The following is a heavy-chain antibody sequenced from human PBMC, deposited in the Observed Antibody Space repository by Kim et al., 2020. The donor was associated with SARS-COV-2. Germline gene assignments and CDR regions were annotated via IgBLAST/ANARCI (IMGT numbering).Heavy chain of an antibody. CDR3: ARERMKGSGWQRYFDL. D-gene: IGHD6-19*01. V-gene: IGHV3-53*04. CDR2: IYSGGST. J-gene: IGHJ2*01. Sequence: GGSLRLSCAASGFTVSSNYMSWVRQAPGKGLEWVSVIYSGGSTYYADSVKGRFTISRHNSKNTLYLQMNSLRAEDTAVYYCARERMKGSGWQRYFDLWGRGTLVTVSS. CDR1: GFTVSSNY.